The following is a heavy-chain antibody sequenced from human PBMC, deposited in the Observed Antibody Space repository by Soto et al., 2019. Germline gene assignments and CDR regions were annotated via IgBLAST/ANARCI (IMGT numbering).Heavy chain of an antibody. J-gene: IGHJ4*02. D-gene: IGHD6-13*01. CDR3: AKDMFRAEAAGTIGDY. CDR1: GFTFDDYA. V-gene: IGHV3-43D*04. CDR2: ISWDGGST. Sequence: EVQLVESGGVVVQPGGSLRLSCAASGFTFDDYAMHWVRQAPGKGLEWVSLISWDGGSTYYADSVKGRFTISRDNSKNSLYMQMNILRADDTALYYCAKDMFRAEAAGTIGDYWGQGTLVTVSS.